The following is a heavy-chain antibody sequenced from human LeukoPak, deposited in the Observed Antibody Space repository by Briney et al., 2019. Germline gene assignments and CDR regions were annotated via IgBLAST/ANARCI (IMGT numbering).Heavy chain of an antibody. V-gene: IGHV3-23*01. D-gene: IGHD3-3*01. CDR1: GFSFSTYA. J-gene: IGHJ5*02. Sequence: GGSLRLSCAASGFSFSTYAITWVRQAPGKGLEWVSSIGITGNTYYADSVRGRFTISRENSRSTLYLQMNSLRVEDTAIYYCAKGGIGERGSTDAWGQGTLVTVSS. CDR3: AKGGIGERGSTDA. CDR2: IGITGNT.